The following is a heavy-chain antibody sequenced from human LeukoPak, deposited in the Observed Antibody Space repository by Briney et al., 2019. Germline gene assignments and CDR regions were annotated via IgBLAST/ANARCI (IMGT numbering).Heavy chain of an antibody. D-gene: IGHD6-13*01. Sequence: SETLSLTCTVSGGSISSYYWSWIRQPPGKGLEGIGYIYTSGSTNYNPSLKSRVTISVDTSKNQFSLKLSSVTAADTAVYYCARHLGSIGWYLPFVIWGKGKMVTV. CDR3: ARHLGSIGWYLPFVI. CDR2: IYTSGST. V-gene: IGHV4-4*09. J-gene: IGHJ3*02. CDR1: GGSISSYY.